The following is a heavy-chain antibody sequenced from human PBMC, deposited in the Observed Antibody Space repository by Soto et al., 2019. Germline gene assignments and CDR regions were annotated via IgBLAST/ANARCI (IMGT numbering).Heavy chain of an antibody. Sequence: PSETLSLTCTVSGGSISSYYWSWIRQPPGKGLEWIGSIYYSGSTYYNPSLKSRVTISVDTSKNQFSLKLSSVTAADTAVYYCASHETYYYDSSGYPLGAFDIWGQGTMVT. J-gene: IGHJ3*02. CDR1: GGSISSYY. CDR3: ASHETYYYDSSGYPLGAFDI. V-gene: IGHV4-39*01. CDR2: IYYSGST. D-gene: IGHD3-22*01.